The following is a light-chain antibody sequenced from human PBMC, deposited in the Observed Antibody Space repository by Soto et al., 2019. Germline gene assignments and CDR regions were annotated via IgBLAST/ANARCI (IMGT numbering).Light chain of an antibody. CDR1: SSDVGTYNL. J-gene: IGLJ2*01. CDR2: EDS. V-gene: IGLV2-23*02. Sequence: QSALTQPASVSGSPGPSITISCTGTSSDVGTYNLVSWYQQHPGKAPKLMIYEDSKRPSGVSNRFSGSKSGNTASLTISGLQAEDEADYYCCSYAGSSTFVLFGGGTKVTVL. CDR3: CSYAGSSTFVL.